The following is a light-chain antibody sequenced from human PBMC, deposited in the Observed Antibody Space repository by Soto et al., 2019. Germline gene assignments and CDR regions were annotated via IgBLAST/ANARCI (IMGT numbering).Light chain of an antibody. CDR2: KAS. CDR1: QTISTL. V-gene: IGKV1-5*03. Sequence: DIQMTQSPSTLSASVGDRVTITCRASQTISTLLAWYQQRPGKAPNLLIYKASSLESGVPSRFSGSGSGTEFTLTISSLQPDDFATYFCQLYSTYPWTFGQGTKVEVK. J-gene: IGKJ1*01. CDR3: QLYSTYPWT.